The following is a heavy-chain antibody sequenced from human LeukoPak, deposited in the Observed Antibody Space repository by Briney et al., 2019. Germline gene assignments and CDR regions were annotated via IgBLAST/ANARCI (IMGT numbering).Heavy chain of an antibody. D-gene: IGHD2-21*02. J-gene: IGHJ4*02. V-gene: IGHV4-34*01. CDR1: GASISNYY. CDR2: INHSGST. Sequence: SETLSLTCTVSGASISNYYWSWIRQTPEKGLEWIGEINHSGSTNYNPSLKSRVTISVDTSKNQFTLKLSSVTAADTAVYYCARESGFIVVVTARHFDYWGQGTLVTVSS. CDR3: ARESGFIVVVTARHFDY.